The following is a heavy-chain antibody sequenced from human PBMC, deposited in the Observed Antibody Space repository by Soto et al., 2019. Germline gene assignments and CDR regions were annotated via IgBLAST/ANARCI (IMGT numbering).Heavy chain of an antibody. J-gene: IGHJ4*02. CDR2: IRAYNGYT. CDR1: GYTFTSYG. Sequence: ASVKVSCKASGYTFTSYGISWVRQAPGQGLEWMGWIRAYNGYTNYAQKFQGRVTITTDTSTSTAYMELRSLISDDTAVYYCARASDGYRSGWYVGYFDYWGQGTLVTVSS. CDR3: ARASDGYRSGWYVGYFDY. V-gene: IGHV1-18*04. D-gene: IGHD6-19*01.